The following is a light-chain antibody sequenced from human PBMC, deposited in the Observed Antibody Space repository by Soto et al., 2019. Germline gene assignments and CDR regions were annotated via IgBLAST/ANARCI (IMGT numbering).Light chain of an antibody. J-gene: IGKJ2*01. CDR2: GAS. CDR1: QSVSSSY. V-gene: IGKV3-20*01. Sequence: EIVLTQSPGTLSLSPGERATLSCRASQSVSSSYLAWYQQKPGQAPRLLIYGASSRATGFPDRFSGSGSGTDFTLTISRLEPEDFAVYYCQQYASSPVYTFGQGTKLEIK. CDR3: QQYASSPVYT.